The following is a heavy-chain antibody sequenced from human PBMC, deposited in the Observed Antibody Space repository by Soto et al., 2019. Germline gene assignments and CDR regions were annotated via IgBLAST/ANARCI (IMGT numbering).Heavy chain of an antibody. CDR3: ARDVGYNWNLIDY. Sequence: QVQLVQSGAEVKKPGASVKVSCTASGYTFTSYDIHWVRQAPGQRLEWMGWVNAGNGNTKYSQKIQGRVTITRDTSASTAYMELSSLRSEDTAVDYCARDVGYNWNLIDYWGQGTLVTVSS. V-gene: IGHV1-3*01. CDR2: VNAGNGNT. J-gene: IGHJ4*02. D-gene: IGHD1-20*01. CDR1: GYTFTSYD.